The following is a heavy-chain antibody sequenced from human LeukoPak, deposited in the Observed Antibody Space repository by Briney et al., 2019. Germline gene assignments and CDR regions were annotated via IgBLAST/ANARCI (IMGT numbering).Heavy chain of an antibody. CDR2: VYYSGST. CDR3: ARGGVVMTTIEGGYQYYGMDV. D-gene: IGHD2-21*02. CDR1: GGSISSSSYY. J-gene: IGHJ6*02. V-gene: IGHV4-61*01. Sequence: PSETLSLTCTVSGGSISSSSYYWNWIRQPPGKGLEWIGYVYYSGSTNYNPSLKSRVAISIDRSKNQFSLKLTSVTAADTAVYYCARGGVVMTTIEGGYQYYGMDVWGQGTTVTVSS.